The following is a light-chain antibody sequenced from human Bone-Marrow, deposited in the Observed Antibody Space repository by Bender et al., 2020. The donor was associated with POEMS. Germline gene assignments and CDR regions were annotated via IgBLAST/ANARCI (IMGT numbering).Light chain of an antibody. J-gene: IGLJ2*01. CDR1: SSDVGYCDF. V-gene: IGLV2-14*01. CDR2: DVS. Sequence: QSALTQPPSASGSPGQSVTISCTGTSSDVGYCDFVAWYQQHPGKAPKLIIYDVSNRPSGVSYRFSGSKSANTASLTISGPQAEDEADYYCSSYTATTVVFGGGTKLTVL. CDR3: SSYTATTVV.